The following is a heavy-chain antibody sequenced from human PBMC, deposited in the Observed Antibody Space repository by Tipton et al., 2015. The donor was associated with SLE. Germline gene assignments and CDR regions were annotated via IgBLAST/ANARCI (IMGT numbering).Heavy chain of an antibody. CDR1: GGSISSGSYY. CDR3: AGNIAAPYMDV. Sequence: TLSLTCTVSGGSISSGSYYWSWIRQPAGKGLEWIGYIYTSGSTNYNPSLKSRVTISVDTSKNQFSLKLSSVTAADTAVYYCAGNIAAPYMDVWGKGTTVTVSS. D-gene: IGHD6-13*01. V-gene: IGHV4-61*09. CDR2: IYTSGST. J-gene: IGHJ6*03.